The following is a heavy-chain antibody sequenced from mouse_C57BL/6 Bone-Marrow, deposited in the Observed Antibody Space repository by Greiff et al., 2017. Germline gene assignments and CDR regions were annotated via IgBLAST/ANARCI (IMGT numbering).Heavy chain of an antibody. D-gene: IGHD1-1*01. J-gene: IGHJ1*03. CDR3: AREGVDWYFDV. V-gene: IGHV1-42*01. CDR1: GYSFTGYY. CDR2: INPSTGGT. Sequence: EVQLQQSGPELVKPGASVKISCKASGYSFTGYYMNWVKQSPDKSLEWIGEINPSTGGTTYNQKFKAKATLTVDKSSSTAYMQLKSLTSEDSAVYYCAREGVDWYFDVWGTGTTVTVSS.